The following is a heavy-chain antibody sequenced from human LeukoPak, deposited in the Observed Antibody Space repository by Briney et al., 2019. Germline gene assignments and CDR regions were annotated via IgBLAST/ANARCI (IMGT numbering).Heavy chain of an antibody. Sequence: ASVKVSCKASGYTFTSYGISWVRQAPGQGLEWMGWISAYNGNTNYAQKLQGRVTMTTDTSTSTAYMELRSLRSDDTAVYYCARDQYYYGSGSYAYWGQGTLVTVSS. CDR2: ISAYNGNT. V-gene: IGHV1-18*01. CDR3: ARDQYYYGSGSYAY. CDR1: GYTFTSYG. D-gene: IGHD3-10*01. J-gene: IGHJ4*02.